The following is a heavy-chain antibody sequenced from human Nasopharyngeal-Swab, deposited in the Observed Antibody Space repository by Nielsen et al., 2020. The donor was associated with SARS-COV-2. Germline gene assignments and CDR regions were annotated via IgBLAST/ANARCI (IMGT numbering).Heavy chain of an antibody. J-gene: IGHJ4*02. Sequence: GESLKISCAASGFTFSSYRMHWVRQAPEKGLVWVSHIGVDGSITGSPTGYADSVKGRFTISRDNAKNTLYLQMNSLRAEDTAVYYCARGGPWGVSILTGYYAFDYWGQGTLVTVSS. CDR2: IGVDGSIT. V-gene: IGHV3-74*01. D-gene: IGHD3-9*01. CDR1: GFTFSSYR. CDR3: ARGGPWGVSILTGYYAFDY.